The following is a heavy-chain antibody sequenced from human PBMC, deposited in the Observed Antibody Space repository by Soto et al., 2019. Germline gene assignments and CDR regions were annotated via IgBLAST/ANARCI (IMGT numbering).Heavy chain of an antibody. CDR2: ISGKNSFK. CDR3: ATRTACFNGVCPFDY. CDR1: GLTFTTSS. D-gene: IGHD2-8*01. V-gene: IGHV3-21*06. Sequence: GGSLRLSCAASGLTFTTSSMNWVRQAPGKGPEWVSSISGKNSFKYYADSVKGRFTISRDDAKNSLYLQMNSLTAEDTAVYYCATRTACFNGVCPFDYWGQGTLVTVSS. J-gene: IGHJ4*02.